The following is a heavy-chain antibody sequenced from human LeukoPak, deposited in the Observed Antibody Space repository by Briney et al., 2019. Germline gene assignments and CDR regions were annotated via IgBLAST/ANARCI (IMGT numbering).Heavy chain of an antibody. CDR2: ISGSGTST. V-gene: IGHV3-23*01. Sequence: GGSLRLSCAASGFTFSSYAMNWVRQAPGKGLDWVSAISGSGTSTYYADSVKGRFTISRDNSKNTLYLQMNSLRAEDTAIYYCAKEVAQLWLPYYWGQGTLVTVSS. CDR3: AKEVAQLWLPYY. CDR1: GFTFSSYA. D-gene: IGHD5-18*01. J-gene: IGHJ4*02.